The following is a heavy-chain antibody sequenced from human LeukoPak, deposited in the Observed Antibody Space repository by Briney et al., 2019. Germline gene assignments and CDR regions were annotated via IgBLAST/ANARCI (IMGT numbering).Heavy chain of an antibody. CDR2: IYPGDSDT. CDR1: GSSFTSYW. Sequence: GESLKISCKGSGSSFTSYWIGCVRQLPGKGLEWMGIIYPGDSDTRYSPSFQGQVTISADKPISTAYLQWSSLKASDTAMHYCASTFRGGYYGMDVWGQGTTVTVSS. D-gene: IGHD3-16*01. CDR3: ASTFRGGYYGMDV. J-gene: IGHJ6*02. V-gene: IGHV5-51*04.